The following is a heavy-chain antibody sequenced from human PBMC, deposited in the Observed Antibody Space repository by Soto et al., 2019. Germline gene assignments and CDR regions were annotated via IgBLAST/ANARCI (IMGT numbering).Heavy chain of an antibody. CDR2: IYYTGSI. Sequence: SETLSLTCSVSGASIRSGGFYWSWLRQSPGKGLEWIGHIYYTGSIFVSPSLKGRLTISLDTSKNQFSLDLSSVTAADTAVYYCAKARWGTGDRLFDSWGLGTLVTVSS. CDR1: GASIRSGGFY. D-gene: IGHD3-16*01. J-gene: IGHJ4*02. V-gene: IGHV4-31*03. CDR3: AKARWGTGDRLFDS.